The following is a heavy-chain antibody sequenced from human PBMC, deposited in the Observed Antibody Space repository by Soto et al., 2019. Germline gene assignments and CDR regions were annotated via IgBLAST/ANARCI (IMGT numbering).Heavy chain of an antibody. CDR3: ARDGGFSGYYLDY. CDR1: GFTFSTYT. D-gene: IGHD5-12*01. J-gene: IGHJ4*02. Sequence: EVQLVETGGGLVQPGGSLRLSCAASGFTFSTYTMNWVRQAPGKGLEWISCITSGGTTTYYADSVKGRFTIYRDNARNSLYLQMNILRDEDKAVYYCARDGGFSGYYLDYWGQGSLVAVYS. CDR2: ITSGGTTT. V-gene: IGHV3-48*02.